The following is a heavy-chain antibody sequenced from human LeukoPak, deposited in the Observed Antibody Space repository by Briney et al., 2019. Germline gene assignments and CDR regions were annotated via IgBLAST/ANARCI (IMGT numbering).Heavy chain of an antibody. D-gene: IGHD4-23*01. CDR3: ARFEYGGNKVDI. CDR1: GYTFTSYY. Sequence: ASVKVSCKASGYTFTSYYMHWVRQAPGQGLEWMGIIHPSGGSTSYAQKFQGRVTMTRDTSTSTVYMELSSLRSEDTAVYYCARFEYGGNKVDIWGQGTMVTVSS. J-gene: IGHJ3*02. V-gene: IGHV1-46*01. CDR2: IHPSGGST.